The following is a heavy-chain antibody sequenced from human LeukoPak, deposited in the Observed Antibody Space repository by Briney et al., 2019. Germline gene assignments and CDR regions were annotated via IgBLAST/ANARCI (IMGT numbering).Heavy chain of an antibody. Sequence: TGGSLRLSCAASGFSFSNSWMHWVRQAPGKGPVWVSRINTDGSSTSYADSVKGRFTISRDNAKNTLYLQMNSLRAEDTAVYYCARGWQIDYWGQGTLVTVSS. CDR1: GFSFSNSW. CDR2: INTDGSST. D-gene: IGHD5-24*01. CDR3: ARGWQIDY. V-gene: IGHV3-74*01. J-gene: IGHJ4*02.